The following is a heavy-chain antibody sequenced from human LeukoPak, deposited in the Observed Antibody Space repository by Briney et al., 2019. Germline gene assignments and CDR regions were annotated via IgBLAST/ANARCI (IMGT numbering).Heavy chain of an antibody. CDR3: ARSRYRLDY. CDR2: IYYSGNT. CDR1: GGSINSYY. D-gene: IGHD1-1*01. J-gene: IGHJ4*02. Sequence: SETLSLTCTVSGGSINSYYWSWIRQPPGKGLERIGYIYYSGNTNYNPSPESRVTISVDTSKNQFSLKLSSVTAADTAVYYCARSRYRLDYWGQGTLVTVSS. V-gene: IGHV4-59*01.